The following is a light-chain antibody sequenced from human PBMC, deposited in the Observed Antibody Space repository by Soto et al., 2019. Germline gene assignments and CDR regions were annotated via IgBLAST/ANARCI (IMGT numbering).Light chain of an antibody. CDR2: DVS. V-gene: IGLV2-14*01. CDR3: SSYTSSSTSPYV. Sequence: LTQPASVSGSPGQSITISCTGTSSDVGGYNYVSWYQQHPGKAPKLMIYDVSNRPSGVSNRFSGSKSGNTASLTISGLQAEDEADYYCSSYTSSSTSPYVFGTGTKVTVL. CDR1: SSDVGGYNY. J-gene: IGLJ1*01.